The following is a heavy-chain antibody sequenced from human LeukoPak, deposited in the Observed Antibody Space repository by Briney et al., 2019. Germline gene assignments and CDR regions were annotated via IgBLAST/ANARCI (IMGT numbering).Heavy chain of an antibody. J-gene: IGHJ5*02. D-gene: IGHD2-21*02. CDR3: ARAQNCGGDCSNPVGDH. V-gene: IGHV3-21*01. CDR1: GFTFSSYS. Sequence: PGGSLRLSCAASGFTFSSYSMNWVRQAPGKGLEWVSSISSSSSYIYYADSVKGRFTISRDNAKNSLYLRMNSLRAEDTAVYYCARAQNCGGDCSNPVGDHWGQGTLVTVSS. CDR2: ISSSSSYI.